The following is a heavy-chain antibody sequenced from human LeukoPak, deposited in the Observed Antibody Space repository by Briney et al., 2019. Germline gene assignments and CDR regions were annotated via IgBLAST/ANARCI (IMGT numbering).Heavy chain of an antibody. V-gene: IGHV3-15*01. D-gene: IGHD5-18*01. CDR1: GLTFSNAW. Sequence: PGGSLRLSCAASGLTFSNAWMSWVRQAPGKGLEWVGRIKRKTDGGTTDYAAPVKGRVTISRDDSKNTLYLQMNSLKTEDTAVYYCTTGPKVTAMGNWGQGTLVTVSS. CDR2: IKRKTDGGTT. J-gene: IGHJ4*02. CDR3: TTGPKVTAMGN.